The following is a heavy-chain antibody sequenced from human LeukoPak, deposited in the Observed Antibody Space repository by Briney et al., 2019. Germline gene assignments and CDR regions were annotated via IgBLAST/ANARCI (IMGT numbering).Heavy chain of an antibody. CDR3: ATVVVVQAATDY. D-gene: IGHD2-2*01. V-gene: IGHV3-21*01. Sequence: GGSLRLSCAASGFTFSSYSMNWVRQAPGKGLEWVSSISSSSSYIYYADSVKGRFTISRDNAKNSLYLQMNSLRAEDTAVYYCATVVVVQAATDYWGQGTLVTVSS. CDR1: GFTFSSYS. J-gene: IGHJ4*02. CDR2: ISSSSSYI.